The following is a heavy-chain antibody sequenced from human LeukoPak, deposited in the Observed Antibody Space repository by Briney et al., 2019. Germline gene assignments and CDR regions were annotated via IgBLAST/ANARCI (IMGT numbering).Heavy chain of an antibody. V-gene: IGHV3-23*01. CDR3: AKDGRFGDFDH. J-gene: IGHJ4*02. D-gene: IGHD2-15*01. CDR1: GFNFSNYV. CDR2: ISGFGGST. Sequence: PGGSLRLSCAASGFNFSNYVISWVRQAPGKGLEWVSGISGFGGSTDYADSVEGRFTISRDNSKNTLFLQLNSLRVEDTAVYYCAKDGRFGDFDHWGQGTLVTVSP.